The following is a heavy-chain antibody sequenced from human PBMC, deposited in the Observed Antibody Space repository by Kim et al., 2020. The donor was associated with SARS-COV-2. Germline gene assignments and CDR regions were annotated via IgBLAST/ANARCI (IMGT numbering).Heavy chain of an antibody. D-gene: IGHD3-16*02. CDR3: ARDPEFGGVIVISDGWFDP. CDR2: ISYDGSNK. CDR1: GFTFSSYA. J-gene: IGHJ5*02. V-gene: IGHV3-30-3*01. Sequence: GGSLRLSCAASGFTFSSYAMHWVRQAPGKGLEWVAVISYDGSNKYYADSVKGRFTISRDNSKNTLYLQMNSLRAEDTAVYYCARDPEFGGVIVISDGWFDPWGQGTLVTVSS.